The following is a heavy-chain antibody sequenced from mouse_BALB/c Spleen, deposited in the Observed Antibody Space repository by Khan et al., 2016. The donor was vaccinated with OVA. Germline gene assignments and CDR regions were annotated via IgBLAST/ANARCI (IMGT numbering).Heavy chain of an antibody. CDR1: GFDFSRYW. J-gene: IGHJ3*01. CDR3: ARPYRYDGRAWFAY. V-gene: IGHV4-1*02. D-gene: IGHD2-14*01. CDR2: INPDSSTI. Sequence: EVQLQESGGGLVQPGGSLKLSCAASGFDFSRYWMSWVRQAPGKGLEWIGEINPDSSTINYTPSLKDKFIISRDNAKHTLYLQMSKVRSGDTALYYCARPYRYDGRAWFAYWGQGTLVTVSA.